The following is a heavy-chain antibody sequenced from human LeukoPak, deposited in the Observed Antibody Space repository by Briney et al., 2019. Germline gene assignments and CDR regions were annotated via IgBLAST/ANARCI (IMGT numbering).Heavy chain of an antibody. J-gene: IGHJ5*02. Sequence: SETLSLTCSVSGRSISSYYWSWIRQPAGKGLEWIGRIYTSGSTNYNPSLKSRVTMSVDTSQNQFSLKLSSVTGADTAVYYCARDLTGSCYSCIDPWGQGTLVTVSS. V-gene: IGHV4-4*07. D-gene: IGHD2-15*01. CDR3: ARDLTGSCYSCIDP. CDR2: IYTSGST. CDR1: GRSISSYY.